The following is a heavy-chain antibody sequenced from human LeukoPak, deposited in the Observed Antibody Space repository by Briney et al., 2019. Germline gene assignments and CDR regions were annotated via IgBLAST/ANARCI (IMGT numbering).Heavy chain of an antibody. CDR1: AFKFSSYA. Sequence: GGSLRLSCAASAFKFSSYAMNWVRQAPGKGLEWVAGISGGGAGTYYVDSVKGRFTISRGNSKNTLYLQMNSLGAEDTAVYYCAKLVSTTQMGDYWGQGTPVTVSS. J-gene: IGHJ4*02. CDR3: AKLVSTTQMGDY. CDR2: ISGGGAGT. D-gene: IGHD2/OR15-2a*01. V-gene: IGHV3-23*01.